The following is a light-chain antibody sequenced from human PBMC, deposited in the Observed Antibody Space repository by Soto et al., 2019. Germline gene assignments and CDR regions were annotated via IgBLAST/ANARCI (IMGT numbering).Light chain of an antibody. CDR3: QQRSNWPPPIT. J-gene: IGKJ5*01. CDR1: QSVSSTY. V-gene: IGKV3D-20*02. CDR2: GAS. Sequence: EIVLTQSPGTLSLSPGARAPLSCRARQSVSSTYLAWYQHKPGQPPRLLIYGASSRAAGIPDRFSGSGSGTDFTLTISSLEPEDFAVYYCQQRSNWPPPITFGQGTRLEIK.